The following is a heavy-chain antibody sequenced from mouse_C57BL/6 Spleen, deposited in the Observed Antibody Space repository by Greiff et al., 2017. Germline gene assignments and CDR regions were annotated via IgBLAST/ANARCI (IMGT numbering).Heavy chain of an antibody. Sequence: VQLQQSGPVLVKPGASVKMSCKASGYTFTDYYMNWVKQSHGKSLEWIGVINPYNGGTSYNQKFKGKATLTVDKSSSTAYMELNSLTSEDSAVYYCARGVSTVVEGFDYWGQGTTLTVSS. J-gene: IGHJ2*01. V-gene: IGHV1-19*01. D-gene: IGHD1-1*01. CDR2: INPYNGGT. CDR1: GYTFTDYY. CDR3: ARGVSTVVEGFDY.